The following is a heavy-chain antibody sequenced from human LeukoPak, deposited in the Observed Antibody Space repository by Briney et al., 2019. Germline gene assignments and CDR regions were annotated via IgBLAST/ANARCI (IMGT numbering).Heavy chain of an antibody. Sequence: GGSLTLSCTVSGFTSSSYAMTWVRQAPGKGLEWVSGISSSGGNTSYADCVRGRFTMSRDNSQNTVYLQMNSLSAEDTAIYYCANGWGGYYADSWGQGTLVTVSS. D-gene: IGHD3-3*01. CDR1: GFTSSSYA. V-gene: IGHV3-23*01. CDR2: ISSSGGNT. J-gene: IGHJ4*02. CDR3: ANGWGGYYADS.